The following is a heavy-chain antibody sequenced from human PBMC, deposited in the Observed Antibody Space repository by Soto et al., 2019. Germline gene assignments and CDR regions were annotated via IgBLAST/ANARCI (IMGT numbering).Heavy chain of an antibody. CDR2: IKYSGTP. CDR3: ARHGITGSYYDAFDI. V-gene: IGHV4-39*01. CDR1: GGSISSSRCH. Sequence: PSEARSLRCSVSGGSISSSRCHWVWIRHPPGNVLELIASIKYSGTPFYNPSLKSRVTLSVDTSKNQFALKLSSVTAAETAVYYCARHGITGSYYDAFDIWGQGTMVT. D-gene: IGHD1-26*01. J-gene: IGHJ3*02.